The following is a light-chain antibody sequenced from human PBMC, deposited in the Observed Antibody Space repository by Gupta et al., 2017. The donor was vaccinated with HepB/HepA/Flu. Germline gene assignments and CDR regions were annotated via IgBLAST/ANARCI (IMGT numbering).Light chain of an antibody. V-gene: IGKV1-8*01. CDR2: GRS. J-gene: IGKJ4*01. CDR1: QDVRNF. CDR3: QQDNDYPTT. Sequence: AIRMTQSPSSFSASPGDTVTITCRASQDVRNFLAWYQQKAGKAPKLLIYGRSTLKTGVPSRFSGSGSGTDFTLTISRLQPEDFAIYYCQQDNDYPTTFGGGTTVEIK.